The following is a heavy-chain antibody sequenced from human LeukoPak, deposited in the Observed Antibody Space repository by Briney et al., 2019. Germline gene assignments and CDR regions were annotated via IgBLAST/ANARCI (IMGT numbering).Heavy chain of an antibody. CDR1: GFTFSSYV. CDR3: AKRVSGTTFY. CDR2: ISGSGATT. V-gene: IGHV3-23*01. J-gene: IGHJ4*02. Sequence: PGGSLRLSCAASGFTFSSYVMSWVRQAPGKGLEWVSAISGSGATTYYADSVKGRFTISSDNSKNTLYLHMNSLRAEDTAVYYCAKRVSGTTFYWGQGTLVTVSS. D-gene: IGHD1-1*01.